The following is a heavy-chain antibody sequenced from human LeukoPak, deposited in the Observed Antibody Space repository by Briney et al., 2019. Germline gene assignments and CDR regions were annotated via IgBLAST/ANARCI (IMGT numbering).Heavy chain of an antibody. J-gene: IGHJ6*02. CDR3: AKDTGFGELWDYYYGMDV. Sequence: GGSLRLSCAASGFTFSSYAMSWVRQAPGKGLEWVAFIRYDGSNKYYADSVKGRFTISRDNSKNTLYLQMNSLRAEDTAVYYCAKDTGFGELWDYYYGMDVWGQGTTVTVSS. D-gene: IGHD3-16*01. CDR2: IRYDGSNK. V-gene: IGHV3-30*02. CDR1: GFTFSSYA.